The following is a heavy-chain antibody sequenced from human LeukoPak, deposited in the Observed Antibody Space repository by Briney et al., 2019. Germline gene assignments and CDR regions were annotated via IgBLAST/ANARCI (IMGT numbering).Heavy chain of an antibody. CDR2: IHYTGRT. Sequence: SETLSLTCTISRGSSSTYYWSWIRQTPGTTLEWIGNIHYTGRTRDNPSLESRVTMSLDTPKNEFSLRLTSMTAAASAVYSCARGRPDPQNSDYWDYWGQGILVTVSS. CDR1: RGSSSTYY. CDR3: ARGRPDPQNSDYWDY. J-gene: IGHJ4*02. V-gene: IGHV4-59*13. D-gene: IGHD3-22*01.